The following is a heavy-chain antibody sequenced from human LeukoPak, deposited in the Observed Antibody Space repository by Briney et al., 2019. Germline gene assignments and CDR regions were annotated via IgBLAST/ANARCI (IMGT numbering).Heavy chain of an antibody. J-gene: IGHJ6*03. CDR1: GFTSSKAW. CDR3: TTGFYFIDV. Sequence: GGSLRLSRVASGFTSSKAWMSWVRQAPGKGLEWDGRIKSKTDGGTTDYAAPVKGEFTISRDDSKNTLYLQINSLKTEDTAVYYCTTGFYFIDVWGKGTTVTVSS. V-gene: IGHV3-15*01. CDR2: IKSKTDGGTT.